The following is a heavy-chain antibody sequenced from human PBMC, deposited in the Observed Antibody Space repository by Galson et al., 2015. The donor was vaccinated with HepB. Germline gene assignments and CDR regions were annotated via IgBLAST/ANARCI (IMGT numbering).Heavy chain of an antibody. J-gene: IGHJ4*02. CDR3: AAARGSISWYVYY. D-gene: IGHD2-2*01. CDR1: GFTFTSSA. Sequence: SVKVSCKASGFTFTSSAVQWVRQTRGQRLEWIGWIVVDSGNTNYAQKFQERVTITRDMSTNTVYMELSSLRSDGTAVYYCAAARGSISWYVYYWGQGTLVTVSS. V-gene: IGHV1-58*01. CDR2: IVVDSGNT.